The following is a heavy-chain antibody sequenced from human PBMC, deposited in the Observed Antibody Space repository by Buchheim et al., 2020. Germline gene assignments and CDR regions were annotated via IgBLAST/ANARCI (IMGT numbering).Heavy chain of an antibody. Sequence: QVQLQESGPGLVKPSGTLSLTCAVSGGSLSNIYWWSWVRQSPEKGLEWIGEIYYTGRTNYNPSLKSRVTMSVVKSKNQFFLKLSSVTAADTAVYYCVRDFSGRERFDSWGQGTL. CDR1: GGSLSNIYW. V-gene: IGHV4-4*02. CDR3: VRDFSGRERFDS. D-gene: IGHD3-10*01. CDR2: IYYTGRT. J-gene: IGHJ4*02.